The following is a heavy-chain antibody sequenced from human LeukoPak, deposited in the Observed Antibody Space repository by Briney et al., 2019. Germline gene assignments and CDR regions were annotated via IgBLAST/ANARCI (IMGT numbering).Heavy chain of an antibody. V-gene: IGHV3-33*01. CDR1: GFTFSSYG. CDR3: ARDAYYYGSGLFKGSRGYFDY. Sequence: PGGSLRLSCAASGFTFSSYGMHWVRQAPGKGLEWVAVIWYDGSNKYYADSVKGRFTISRDNSKNTLYLQMNSLRAEDTAVYYCARDAYYYGSGLFKGSRGYFDYWGQGTLVTVSS. CDR2: IWYDGSNK. J-gene: IGHJ4*02. D-gene: IGHD3-10*01.